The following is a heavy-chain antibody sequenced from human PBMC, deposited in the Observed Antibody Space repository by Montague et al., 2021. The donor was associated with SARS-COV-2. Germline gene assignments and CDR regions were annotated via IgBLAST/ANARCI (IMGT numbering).Heavy chain of an antibody. Sequence: SETLSLTCTVSSDPINSYYWGWIRQPPGKRLEWLGYVYSSGTTNYNPSLNSRIAISVDTSKSQFSLRLDSVTAADTAIYYCATLTQSNGDFWGQGALVTVS. CDR3: ATLTQSNGDF. J-gene: IGHJ4*02. V-gene: IGHV4-4*08. CDR1: SDPINSYY. CDR2: VYSSGTT. D-gene: IGHD4/OR15-4a*01.